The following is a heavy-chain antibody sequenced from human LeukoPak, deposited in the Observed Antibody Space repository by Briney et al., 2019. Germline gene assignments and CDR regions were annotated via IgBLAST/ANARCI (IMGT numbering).Heavy chain of an antibody. Sequence: GASVKVSCKASGYTFTDYYLHWVRQAPGQGLEWMGGIIPIFGTANYAQKFQGRVTITADESTSTAYMELSSLRSEDTAVYYCARRGYYCSSTSCPGGYFDYWGQGTLVTVSS. J-gene: IGHJ4*02. D-gene: IGHD2-2*01. CDR1: GYTFTDYY. CDR3: ARRGYYCSSTSCPGGYFDY. CDR2: IIPIFGTA. V-gene: IGHV1-69*13.